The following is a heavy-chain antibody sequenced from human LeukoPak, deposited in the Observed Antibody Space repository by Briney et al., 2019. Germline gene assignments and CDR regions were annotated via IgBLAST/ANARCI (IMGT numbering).Heavy chain of an antibody. V-gene: IGHV3-30*04. CDR3: AKDSRTFTVTTVDY. D-gene: IGHD4-17*01. J-gene: IGHJ4*02. Sequence: GGSLRLSCLGSGFTFRNYPMYWVRQAPGKGLEWMAVISYDGNTKYYADSVKGRFTLSRDNSKNTVYLQMNSLRAEDTAVYYCAKDSRTFTVTTVDYWGQGTLVTVSS. CDR1: GFTFRNYP. CDR2: ISYDGNTK.